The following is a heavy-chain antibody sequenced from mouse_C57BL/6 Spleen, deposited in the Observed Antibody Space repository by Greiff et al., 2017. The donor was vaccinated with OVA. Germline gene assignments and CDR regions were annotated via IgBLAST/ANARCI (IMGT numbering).Heavy chain of an antibody. D-gene: IGHD1-1*01. Sequence: QVQLQQSGAELVRPGSSVKLSCKASGYTFTSYWMDWVKQRPGQGLEWIGNIYPSDSETHYNQKFKDKATLTVDKSSSTAYMQLSSLTSEDSAVYYCARREDYYGSSSWFAYWGQGTLVTVSA. J-gene: IGHJ3*01. CDR1: GYTFTSYW. CDR2: IYPSDSET. V-gene: IGHV1-61*01. CDR3: ARREDYYGSSSWFAY.